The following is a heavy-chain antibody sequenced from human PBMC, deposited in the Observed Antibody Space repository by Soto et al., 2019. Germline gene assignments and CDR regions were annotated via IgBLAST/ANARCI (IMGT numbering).Heavy chain of an antibody. D-gene: IGHD1-1*01. CDR1: GYTFTSYD. Sequence: QVQLVQSGAEVKKPGASVKVSCKASGYTFTSYDINWVRQATGQGLEWMGWMNPNSGNTGYAQKFQGRVTXTMXTSLTTAYMERSSLRSEDTAVYYCAREMTTRGMAVWGQGTTVTVSS. J-gene: IGHJ6*02. V-gene: IGHV1-8*01. CDR3: AREMTTRGMAV. CDR2: MNPNSGNT.